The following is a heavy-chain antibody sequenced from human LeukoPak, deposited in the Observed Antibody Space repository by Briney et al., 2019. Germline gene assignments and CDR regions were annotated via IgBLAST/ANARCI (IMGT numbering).Heavy chain of an antibody. D-gene: IGHD3-10*01. Sequence: GGSLRLSCAASGFTFSSYGMHWVRQAPGKGLEWVAVIWYDGSNKYYADSVKGRFTISRDNSKNTLYLQMNSLRAEDTAVYYCARDPPITMVRGVILHYFDYWGQGTLVTVSS. J-gene: IGHJ4*02. CDR2: IWYDGSNK. CDR3: ARDPPITMVRGVILHYFDY. CDR1: GFTFSSYG. V-gene: IGHV3-33*01.